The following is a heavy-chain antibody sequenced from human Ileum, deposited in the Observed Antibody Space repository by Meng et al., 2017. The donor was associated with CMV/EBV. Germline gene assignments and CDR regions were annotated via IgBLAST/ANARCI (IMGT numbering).Heavy chain of an antibody. Sequence: GGSLRLSCAASGFTFSQYAMHWVRQAPGKGPEWVAVIWHDGSYQFYRDSVKGRFTISRDNSNNTVYLQMNSLRAEDTAVYYCARGRNRAGGDYWGQGTLVTVSS. CDR3: ARGRNRAGGDY. D-gene: IGHD1-14*01. CDR1: GFTFSQYA. V-gene: IGHV3-33*01. J-gene: IGHJ4*02. CDR2: IWHDGSYQ.